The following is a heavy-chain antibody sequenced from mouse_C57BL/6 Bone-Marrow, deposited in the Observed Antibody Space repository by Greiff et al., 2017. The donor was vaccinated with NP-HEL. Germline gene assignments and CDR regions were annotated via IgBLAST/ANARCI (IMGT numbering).Heavy chain of an antibody. CDR1: GYTFTDYY. CDR2: IIPNNGGP. CDR3: ARAPYYDDDGAMDY. J-gene: IGHJ4*01. D-gene: IGHD2-4*01. Sequence: EVKLQQSGPELVKPGASVKISCKASGYTFTDYYMNWVKLSPGQSLEWIGDIIPNNGGPSYNQKFKGKATLTVDKSSGTAYMELRSLTSEDSAVYYCARAPYYDDDGAMDYWGQGTAVTVSS. V-gene: IGHV1-26*01.